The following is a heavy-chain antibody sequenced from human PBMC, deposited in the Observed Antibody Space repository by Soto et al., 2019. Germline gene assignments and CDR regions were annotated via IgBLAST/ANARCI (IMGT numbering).Heavy chain of an antibody. V-gene: IGHV3-15*01. CDR3: TTDYPDETPFCSGGSCYWGYYYYGMDV. Sequence: GGSLRLSCAASGFTFSNAWMSWVRQAPGKGLEWVGRIKSKTDGGTTDYAAPVNGRFTISRDDSKNTLYLQMNSLKTEDTAVYYCTTDYPDETPFCSGGSCYWGYYYYGMDVWGQGTTVTVSS. CDR2: IKSKTDGGTT. CDR1: GFTFSNAW. J-gene: IGHJ6*02. D-gene: IGHD2-15*01.